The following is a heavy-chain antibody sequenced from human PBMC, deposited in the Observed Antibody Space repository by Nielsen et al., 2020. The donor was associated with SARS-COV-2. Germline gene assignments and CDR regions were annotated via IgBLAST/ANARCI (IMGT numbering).Heavy chain of an antibody. CDR1: AFTFSNYA. CDR2: ISSDGREK. J-gene: IGHJ4*02. D-gene: IGHD3-9*01. Sequence: GESLKISCAASAFTFSNYAVHWVRQAPGKGLEWLAVISSDGREKYYADSVRGRFTISRDNSKNTLYLQMNSLRAEDTAVYYCARDFDWLSYLDYWGQGTLVTVSS. CDR3: ARDFDWLSYLDY. V-gene: IGHV3-30*04.